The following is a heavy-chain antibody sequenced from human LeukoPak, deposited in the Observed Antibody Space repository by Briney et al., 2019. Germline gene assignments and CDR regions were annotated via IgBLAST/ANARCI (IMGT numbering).Heavy chain of an antibody. V-gene: IGHV4-59*01. Sequence: SETLSLTRTVSGGSISSYYWSWIRQPPGKGLEWIGYIYYSGSTNYNPSLKSRVTISVDTSKNQFSLKLSSVTAADTAVYYCARVSPTGDYGDYSDYYGMDVWGQGTTVTVSS. CDR3: ARVSPTGDYGDYSDYYGMDV. J-gene: IGHJ6*02. CDR1: GGSISSYY. CDR2: IYYSGST. D-gene: IGHD4-17*01.